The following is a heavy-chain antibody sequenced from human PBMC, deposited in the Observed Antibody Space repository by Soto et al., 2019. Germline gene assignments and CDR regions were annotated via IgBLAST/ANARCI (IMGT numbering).Heavy chain of an antibody. CDR1: GFTFSSYA. D-gene: IGHD3-22*01. CDR3: AKQAEYYYDSSGYDWFDP. CDR2: ISGSGGST. J-gene: IGHJ5*02. V-gene: IGHV3-23*01. Sequence: GGSLRLSCAASGFTFSSYAMSWVRQAPGKGLEWVSAISGSGGSTYYADSVKGRFTISRDNSKNTLYLQMNSLRAEDTAVYYCAKQAEYYYDSSGYDWFDPWGQGTLVTVSS.